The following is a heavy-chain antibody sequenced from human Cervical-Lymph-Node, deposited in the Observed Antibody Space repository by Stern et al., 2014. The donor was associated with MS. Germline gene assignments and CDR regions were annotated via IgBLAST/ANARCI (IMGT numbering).Heavy chain of an antibody. CDR2: IYYSGRT. V-gene: IGHV4-31*03. CDR3: ARDPTGLSARPGYFDF. Sequence: QVQLQESGPGLVKTSQTLSLTCTVSGGSIDSDGSYWSWIRQHPGKALELIGYIYYSGRTYYNPSLKSRLTISADTSKNQFSLQLTSVTPADTAVYFCARDPTGLSARPGYFDFWGQGILVTVSS. D-gene: IGHD6-6*01. CDR1: GGSIDSDGSY. J-gene: IGHJ4*02.